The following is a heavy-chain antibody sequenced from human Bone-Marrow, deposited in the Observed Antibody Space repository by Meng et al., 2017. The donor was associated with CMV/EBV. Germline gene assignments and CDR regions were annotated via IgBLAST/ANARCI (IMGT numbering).Heavy chain of an antibody. V-gene: IGHV4-59*01. CDR1: GGSISEYY. D-gene: IGHD3-16*02. Sequence: SETLSLTCSVSGGSISEYYWSWIRQSPGKGLEWIGYIYYSGSTNYNPSLKSRVTISVDTSKNQFSLKLSSVTAADTAVYYCARGPGGYPLLYYYYGMDVWGQGTTVTVSS. CDR2: IYYSGST. CDR3: ARGPGGYPLLYYYYGMDV. J-gene: IGHJ6*02.